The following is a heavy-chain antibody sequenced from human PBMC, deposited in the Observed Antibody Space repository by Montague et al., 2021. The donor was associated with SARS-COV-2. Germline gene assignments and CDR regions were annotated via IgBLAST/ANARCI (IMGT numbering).Heavy chain of an antibody. V-gene: IGHV6-1*01. J-gene: IGHJ6*02. CDR3: TSGREGNYNVMDV. CDR2: TYYRSKWYN. CDR1: GDSVASNRAT. Sequence: CAISGDSVASNRATWKWVRQSPSRGCEWLGRTYYRSKWYNDYAVXVRGRVTFDPDTSKNQFSLQLNPVTPEDTAIYYCTSGREGNYNVMDVWGQGTTVTVSS. D-gene: IGHD1-1*01.